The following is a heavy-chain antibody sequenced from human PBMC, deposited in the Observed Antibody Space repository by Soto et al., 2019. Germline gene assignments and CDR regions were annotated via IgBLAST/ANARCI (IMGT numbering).Heavy chain of an antibody. CDR2: ISTGDSPI. D-gene: IGHD3-16*02. CDR3: TTDSYITIVIIRFDY. J-gene: IGHJ4*01. V-gene: IGHV3-48*03. CDR1: GFTFSNYA. Sequence: GGSLRLSCAASGFTFSNYAMNWVRQAPGKGLEWVSYISTGDSPIYYADSVKGRFTISRDNAKNTLYLQMNSLKTEDTAVYYCTTDSYITIVIIRFDYWGHGTLVTVSS.